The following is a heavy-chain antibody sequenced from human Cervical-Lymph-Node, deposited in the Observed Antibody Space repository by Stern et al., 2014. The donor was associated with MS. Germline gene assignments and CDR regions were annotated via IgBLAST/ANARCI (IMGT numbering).Heavy chain of an antibody. CDR3: ATDRXVX. V-gene: IGHV1-24*01. CDR2: FDPEDGET. J-gene: IGHJ4*02. Sequence: LVESGAEEKKPGASVTVSCNVAGHPLSELAMHWLRQLPTRGLEWMGQFDPEDGETVYAQQFQGRLSMTEDTSTGTAYMTLTALRSEDTAVYYCATDRXVXWGPGTLVTVSS. CDR1: GHPLSELA.